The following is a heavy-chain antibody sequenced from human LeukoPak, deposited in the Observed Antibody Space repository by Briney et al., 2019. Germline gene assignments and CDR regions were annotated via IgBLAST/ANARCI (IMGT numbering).Heavy chain of an antibody. Sequence: ASVKVSCKASGGTFGSYAISWVRQAPGQGLEWMGGIIPIFGTANYAQKFQGRVTITTDESTSTAYMELSSLRSEDTAVYYCARAGRVLEWLDYFQHWGQGTLVTVSS. CDR2: IIPIFGTA. CDR1: GGTFGSYA. CDR3: ARAGRVLEWLDYFQH. J-gene: IGHJ1*01. D-gene: IGHD3-3*01. V-gene: IGHV1-69*05.